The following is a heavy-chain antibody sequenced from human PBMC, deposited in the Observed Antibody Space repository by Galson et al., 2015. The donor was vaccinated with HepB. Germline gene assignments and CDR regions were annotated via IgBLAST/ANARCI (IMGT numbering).Heavy chain of an antibody. CDR3: ARPEYSGYDPAFDY. Sequence: SVKVSCKASGGTFSSYAISWVRQAPGQGLEWMGGIIPIFGTANYAQKFQGRVTITADESTSTAYMELSSLRSEDTAVYYCARPEYSGYDPAFDYWGQGTLVTVSS. CDR1: GGTFSSYA. D-gene: IGHD5-12*01. J-gene: IGHJ4*02. V-gene: IGHV1-69*13. CDR2: IIPIFGTA.